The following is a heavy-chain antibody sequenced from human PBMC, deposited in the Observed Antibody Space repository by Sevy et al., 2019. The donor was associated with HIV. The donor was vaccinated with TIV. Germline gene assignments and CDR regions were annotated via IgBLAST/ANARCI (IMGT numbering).Heavy chain of an antibody. D-gene: IGHD3-3*01. V-gene: IGHV1-8*01. Sequence: ASVKVSCKASGYTFTSYDINWVRQATGQGLEWMGWMNPNSGNTGYAQKFQGRVTMTRNTSISTAYMELSSLRSEDTAVCYCARGDFLYYDFWSGLPRTVWGQGTTVTVSS. CDR1: GYTFTSYD. CDR2: MNPNSGNT. CDR3: ARGDFLYYDFWSGLPRTV. J-gene: IGHJ6*02.